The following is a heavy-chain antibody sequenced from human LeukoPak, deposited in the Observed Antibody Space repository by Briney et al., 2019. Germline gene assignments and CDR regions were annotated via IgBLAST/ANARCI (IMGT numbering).Heavy chain of an antibody. V-gene: IGHV4-4*07. Sequence: SETLSLTCTVAGVPRRGCNWSGIPQPAGKGLEWIGRISYSGSTNYNPSLQSRVTISIDTSKNQLSLRLSSVCHADTADNYCARGAGPFDYWGQGTLVTVSS. D-gene: IGHD6-19*01. J-gene: IGHJ4*02. CDR1: GVPRRGCN. CDR3: ARGAGPFDY. CDR2: ISYSGST.